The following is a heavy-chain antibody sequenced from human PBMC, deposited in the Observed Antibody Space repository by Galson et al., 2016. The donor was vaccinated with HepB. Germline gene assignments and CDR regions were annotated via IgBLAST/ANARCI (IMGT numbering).Heavy chain of an antibody. J-gene: IGHJ4*02. CDR1: GFTFSSYA. D-gene: IGHD3-3*01. CDR2: IKGDGSKE. Sequence: SLRLSCAASGFTFSSYAMSWVRQAPGKGLEWVADIKGDGSKEYYVGSMEGRFTISRDNAKNSLYLEMNSLRADDTAVYHCVRDDRDDFWSGLDFWGQGILVTVSS. CDR3: VRDDRDDFWSGLDF. V-gene: IGHV3-7*03.